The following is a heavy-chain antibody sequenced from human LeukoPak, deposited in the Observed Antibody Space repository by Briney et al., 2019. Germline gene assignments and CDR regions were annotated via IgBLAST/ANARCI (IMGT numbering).Heavy chain of an antibody. CDR2: IYSGGPT. V-gene: IGHV3-53*01. J-gene: IGHJ3*02. D-gene: IGHD2-8*02. CDR3: ARGWVVATGGFDM. CDR1: GFTFDDYA. Sequence: GGSLRLSCAASGFTFDDYAMHWVRQAPGKGLEWVSVIYSGGPTYYADSVKGRFTISRDNSKNTVYLQMNSLRGEDTAVYFCARGWVVATGGFDMWGQGTMVTVSS.